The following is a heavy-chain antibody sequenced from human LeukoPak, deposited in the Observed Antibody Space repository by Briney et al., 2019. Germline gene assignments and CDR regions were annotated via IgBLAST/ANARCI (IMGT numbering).Heavy chain of an antibody. D-gene: IGHD2-8*02. CDR1: GYTFTDYY. Sequence: ATVNVSCKTSGYTFTDYYVYWVRQAPGQGLEWMGWISPTGGGTNSAQKFQGRVTMTRDTSISTAYMELTRLTSDDTAVYYCARNFTGGYLDSWGQGTLVTVSS. CDR2: ISPTGGGT. V-gene: IGHV1-2*02. J-gene: IGHJ4*02. CDR3: ARNFTGGYLDS.